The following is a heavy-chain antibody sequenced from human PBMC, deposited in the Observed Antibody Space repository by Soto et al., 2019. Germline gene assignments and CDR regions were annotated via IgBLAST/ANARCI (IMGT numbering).Heavy chain of an antibody. D-gene: IGHD2-15*01. J-gene: IGHJ4*02. CDR1: GGSISSYY. CDR2: IYYSGST. CDR3: ARHAGVVVAAHFDY. Sequence: SETLSLTCTVSGGSISSYYWSWIRQPPGKGLEWIGYIYYSGSTNYNPSLKSRVTISVDTSKNQFSLKLSSVTAADTAVYYCARHAGVVVAAHFDYWGQGTLVTVSS. V-gene: IGHV4-59*08.